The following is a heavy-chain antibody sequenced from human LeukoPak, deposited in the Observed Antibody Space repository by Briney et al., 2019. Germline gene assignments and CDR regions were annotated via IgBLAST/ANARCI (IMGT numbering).Heavy chain of an antibody. CDR1: GFTFSSYW. CDR3: AIGPGTVDTAMVPVWDY. Sequence: PGGSRRLSCAASGFTFSSYWMHWVRHAPGKGLVWVSRINSDGSRTIYADSVKGRFTISRDNAKNSLYLQMNSLRAEDTAVYYCAIGPGTVDTAMVPVWDYWGQGTLVTVSS. D-gene: IGHD5-18*01. CDR2: INSDGSRT. J-gene: IGHJ4*02. V-gene: IGHV3-74*01.